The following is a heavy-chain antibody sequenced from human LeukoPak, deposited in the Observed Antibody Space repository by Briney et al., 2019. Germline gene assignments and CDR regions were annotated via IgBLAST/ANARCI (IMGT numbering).Heavy chain of an antibody. CDR1: GFTFSSYS. D-gene: IGHD3-10*01. V-gene: IGHV3-48*01. J-gene: IGHJ5*02. CDR3: ASLYGSGPNWFDP. CDR2: ISSSSATI. Sequence: GGSLRLSCAASGFTFSSYSMNWVRQAPGKGLEGVSYISSSSATIYYADSVKGRFTISRDNAKNSLHLQMNSLRAEDTAVYYCASLYGSGPNWFDPWGQGTLVTVSS.